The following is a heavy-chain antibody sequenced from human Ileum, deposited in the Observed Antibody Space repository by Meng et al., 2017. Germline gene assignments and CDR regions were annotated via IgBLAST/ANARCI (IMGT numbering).Heavy chain of an antibody. CDR2: INMDSSRT. Sequence: VRRVVAGGGLVQPGGSLRLSCAASGFTFNNYWMHWVRQAPGKGLVWVSRINMDSSRTVYAESVKGRFTISRDNAKNMVYLQMNGLRAEDTAVYYCAGERWEKSYAWWGQEPWSPSPQ. CDR1: GFTFNNYW. D-gene: IGHD1-26*01. CDR3: AGERWEKSYAW. J-gene: IGHJ4*02. V-gene: IGHV3-74*01.